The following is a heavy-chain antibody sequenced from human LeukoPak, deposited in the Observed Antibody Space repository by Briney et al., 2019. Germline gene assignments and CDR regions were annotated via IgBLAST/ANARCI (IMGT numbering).Heavy chain of an antibody. J-gene: IGHJ3*02. CDR1: GGSISSYY. Sequence: SETLSLTCTVSGGSISSYYWSWIRQTPGKGLEWIGEINHSGYTNYNPSLKSRVTISVDTSKNQFSLKLSSVTAADTAVYYCARGRFVYWRYRSRDAFDIWGQGTMVTVSS. CDR2: INHSGYT. CDR3: ARGRFVYWRYRSRDAFDI. V-gene: IGHV4-34*01. D-gene: IGHD2-8*01.